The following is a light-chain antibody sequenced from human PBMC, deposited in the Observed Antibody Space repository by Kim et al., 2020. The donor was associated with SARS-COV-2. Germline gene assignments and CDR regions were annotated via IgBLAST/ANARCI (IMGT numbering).Light chain of an antibody. J-gene: IGLJ3*02. V-gene: IGLV2-14*03. CDR2: DVS. Sequence: QSALTQPASVSGSPGQSITISCTGTSSDVGGYNYVSWYQQHPGKAPKLMIYDVSNRPSGFSNRFSGSKSGNTASLTISGLQAEDEADYYCSSYTSSSTRFGGGTQLTVL. CDR1: SSDVGGYNY. CDR3: SSYTSSSTR.